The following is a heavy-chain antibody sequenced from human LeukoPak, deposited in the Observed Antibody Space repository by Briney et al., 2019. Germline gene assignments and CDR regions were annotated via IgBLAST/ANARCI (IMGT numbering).Heavy chain of an antibody. D-gene: IGHD6-6*01. CDR1: GYTFTSYY. CDR2: INPSGGST. J-gene: IGHJ4*02. Sequence: ASVKVSCKASGYTFTSYYMHWVRQAPGQGLEWMGIINPSGGSTSYAQKFQGRVTMTEDISTDTAYMELSSLRSEDTAVYYCATRSSSSPLGLWGQGTLVTVSS. CDR3: ATRSSSSPLGL. V-gene: IGHV1-46*01.